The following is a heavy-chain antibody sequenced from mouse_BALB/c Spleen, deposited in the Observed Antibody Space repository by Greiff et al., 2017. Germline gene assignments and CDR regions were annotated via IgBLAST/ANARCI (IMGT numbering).Heavy chain of an antibody. V-gene: IGHV5-12-2*01. J-gene: IGHJ3*01. D-gene: IGHD1-1*01. CDR3: ARQGYGSSPFAY. CDR2: ISNGGGST. CDR1: GFTFSSYT. Sequence: EVKLVESGGGLVQPGGSLKLSCAASGFTFSSYTMSWVRQTPEKRLEWVAYISNGGGSTYYPDTVKGRFTISRDNAKNTLYLQMSSLKSEDTAMYYCARQGYGSSPFAYWGQGTLVTVSA.